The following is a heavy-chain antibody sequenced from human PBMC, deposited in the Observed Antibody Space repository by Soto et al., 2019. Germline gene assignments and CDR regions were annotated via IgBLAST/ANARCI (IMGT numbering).Heavy chain of an antibody. CDR1: GGSISSGGYS. CDR2: IYHSGST. D-gene: IGHD6-13*01. Sequence: PSETLSLTCAVSGGSISSGGYSWSWIRQPPGKGLEWIGYIYHSGSTYYNPSLKSRVTISVDRSKNQFSLKLSSVTAADTAVYYRARDGGYSKANWFDPWGQGTLVTVSS. J-gene: IGHJ5*02. CDR3: ARDGGYSKANWFDP. V-gene: IGHV4-30-2*01.